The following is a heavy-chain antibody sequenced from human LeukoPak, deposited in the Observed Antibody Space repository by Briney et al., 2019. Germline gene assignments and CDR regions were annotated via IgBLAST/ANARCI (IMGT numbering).Heavy chain of an antibody. CDR2: IVVGSGNT. V-gene: IGHV1-58*02. D-gene: IGHD3-10*01. J-gene: IGHJ4*02. CDR1: GFTFTSSA. CDR3: AASSGSGMSMGH. Sequence: ASVKVSCKASGFTFTSSAMQWVRQARGQRLEWIGWIVVGSGNTNYAQKFQERVTIARDMSTSTAYMELSSLRSEDTAVYYCAASSGSGMSMGHWGQGTLVTVSS.